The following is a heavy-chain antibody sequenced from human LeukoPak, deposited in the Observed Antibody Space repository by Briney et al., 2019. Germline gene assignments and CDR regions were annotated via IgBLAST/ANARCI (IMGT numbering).Heavy chain of an antibody. CDR2: IIPIFGTA. J-gene: IGHJ3*02. D-gene: IGHD3-22*01. CDR3: ATPGLYYYDSSGRYAFDI. Sequence: SVKVSCKASGGTFSSYAISWVRQAPGQGLEWMGRIIPIFGTANYAQKFQGRVTTTTDESTSTAYMERSSLRSEDTAVYYCATPGLYYYDSSGRYAFDIWGQGTMVTVSS. CDR1: GGTFSSYA. V-gene: IGHV1-69*05.